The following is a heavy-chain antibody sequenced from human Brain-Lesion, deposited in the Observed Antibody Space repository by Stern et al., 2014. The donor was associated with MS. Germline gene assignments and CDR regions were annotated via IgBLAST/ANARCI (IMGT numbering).Heavy chain of an antibody. CDR2: INPNTGGT. CDR3: ARDQRGITIFGVVTDYYYLGMDV. CDR1: GYIFTGYY. Sequence: VQLVESGAEVKKPGASVKVSCKTSGYIFTGYYIHWGRQAPGQGLEWMAWINPNTGGTKYAQKFQVRVTMSRDTSISTAYVELSSLTSDDTAVYYCARDQRGITIFGVVTDYYYLGMDVWGQGTTVTVSS. J-gene: IGHJ6*02. D-gene: IGHD3-3*01. V-gene: IGHV1-2*02.